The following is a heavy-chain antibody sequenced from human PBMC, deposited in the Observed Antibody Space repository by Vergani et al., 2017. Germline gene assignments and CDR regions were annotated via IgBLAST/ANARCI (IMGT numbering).Heavy chain of an antibody. V-gene: IGHV1-69*01. D-gene: IGHD6-19*01. CDR2: IIPIFGTA. J-gene: IGHJ3*02. CDR3: ATLIAVAGTDDAFDPDDAFDI. CDR1: GGTFSSYA. Sequence: QVQLVQSGAEVKKPGSSVKVSCKASGGTFSSYAISWVRQAPGQGLEWMGGIIPIFGTANYAQKFQGRVTTTADESTSTAYMELSSLRSEDTAVYYCATLIAVAGTDDAFDPDDAFDIWGQGTMVTVSS.